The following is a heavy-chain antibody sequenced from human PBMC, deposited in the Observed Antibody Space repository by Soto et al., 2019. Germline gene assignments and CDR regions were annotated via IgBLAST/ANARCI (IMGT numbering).Heavy chain of an antibody. CDR1: GGSISSSSYY. Sequence: QLQLQESGPGLVKPSETLSLTCTASGGSISSSSYYWGWIRQPPGKGLEWIGSIHYSGSTYYNPSLKSRVTISVDTSKNQFSLKLSSVTAADTAVYYCASPKGMNWFDPWGQGTLVTVSS. V-gene: IGHV4-39*01. J-gene: IGHJ5*02. CDR3: ASPKGMNWFDP. CDR2: IHYSGST.